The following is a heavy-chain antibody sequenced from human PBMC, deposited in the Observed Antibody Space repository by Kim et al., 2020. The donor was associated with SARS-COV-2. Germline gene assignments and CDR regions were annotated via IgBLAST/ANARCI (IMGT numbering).Heavy chain of an antibody. Sequence: SVKGRFTISRDNSKNTLYPQTNSLSDEDTGVYYCAKAGAYGVRRYGMDVWGQGTTVTVSS. D-gene: IGHD3-10*01. J-gene: IGHJ6*02. V-gene: IGHV3-23*01. CDR3: AKAGAYGVRRYGMDV.